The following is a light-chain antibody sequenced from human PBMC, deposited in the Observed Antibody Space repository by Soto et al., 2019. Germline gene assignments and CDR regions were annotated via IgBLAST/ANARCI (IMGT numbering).Light chain of an antibody. CDR3: SSYTGSNTRYV. V-gene: IGLV2-14*01. CDR1: SSDFGGYNY. Sequence: QSVLTQPASVSGSPGQSITISCTGTSSDFGGYNYVSWYQQHPGKAPKLMIYDVSSRPSGVSYRFSGSKSGNTASLTISGLQAEDEADYYCSSYTGSNTRYVFGTGTKVTVL. J-gene: IGLJ1*01. CDR2: DVS.